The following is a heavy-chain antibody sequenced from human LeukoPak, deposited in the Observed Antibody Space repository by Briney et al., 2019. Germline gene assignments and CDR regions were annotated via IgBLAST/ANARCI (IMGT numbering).Heavy chain of an antibody. Sequence: PGGSLRLSCAASGFTVSSNYMSWVRQAPGKGLEWVSSISSSSSYIYYADSVKGRFTISRDNAKNSLYLQMNSLRAEDTAVYYCARDPGPLGSSWFDAFDIWGQGTMVTVSS. V-gene: IGHV3-21*01. J-gene: IGHJ3*02. CDR3: ARDPGPLGSSWFDAFDI. D-gene: IGHD6-13*01. CDR1: GFTVSSNY. CDR2: ISSSSSYI.